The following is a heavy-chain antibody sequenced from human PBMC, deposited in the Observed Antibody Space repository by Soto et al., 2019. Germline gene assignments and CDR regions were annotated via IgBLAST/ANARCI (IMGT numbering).Heavy chain of an antibody. CDR2: IIPMFGTA. Sequence: QVQLVQSGAEVKKPGSSVKVSCKASGGNFSSYAISWVRQAPGQGLEWMGGIIPMFGTANYAQKFQDRVTITADKSTSTAYMELSSLRYEDTAVYYCARAYCSGGSCYSGLCFYFYYWGQGTLVTASS. CDR3: ARAYCSGGSCYSGLCFYFYY. CDR1: GGNFSSYA. V-gene: IGHV1-69*06. J-gene: IGHJ4*02. D-gene: IGHD2-15*01.